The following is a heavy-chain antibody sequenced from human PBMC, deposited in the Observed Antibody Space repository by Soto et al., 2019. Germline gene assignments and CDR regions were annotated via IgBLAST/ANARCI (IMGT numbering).Heavy chain of an antibody. V-gene: IGHV1-69*13. J-gene: IGHJ6*02. CDR2: IIPIFGTA. CDR1: GGTFSSYA. D-gene: IGHD6-19*01. Sequence: SVKVSCKASGGTFSSYAISWVRQAPGQGLEWMGGIIPIFGTANYAQKFQGRVTITADESTSTAYMELSSLRSEDTAVYYCARASYGDSSGRGYYYYGMDVWGQGTTVTVSS. CDR3: ARASYGDSSGRGYYYYGMDV.